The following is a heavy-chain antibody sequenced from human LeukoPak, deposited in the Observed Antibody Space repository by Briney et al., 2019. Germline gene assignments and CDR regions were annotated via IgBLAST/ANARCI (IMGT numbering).Heavy chain of an antibody. D-gene: IGHD3-22*01. J-gene: IGHJ4*02. CDR1: GGTFSSYA. Sequence: GASVKDSCKASGGTFSSYAISWVRQAPGQGLEWMGRIIPILGIANYAQKFQGRVTITADKSTSTAYMELSSLRSEDTAVYYCATDYYDSSGPYYFDYWGQGTLVTASS. CDR3: ATDYYDSSGPYYFDY. CDR2: IIPILGIA. V-gene: IGHV1-69*04.